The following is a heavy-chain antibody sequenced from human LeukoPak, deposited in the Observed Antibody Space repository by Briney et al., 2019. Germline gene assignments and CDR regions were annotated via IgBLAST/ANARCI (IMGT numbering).Heavy chain of an antibody. CDR3: AREVGGCGFDY. CDR1: GYTFTGYY. CDR2: INPNSGGT. D-gene: IGHD1-26*01. Sequence: ASVKVSCKASGYTFTGYYMHWVRQAPGQGLEWMGWINPNSGGTNYAQKFQGRVTVTRDTSISTAYMELSRLRSDGTAVYYCAREVGGCGFDYWGQGTLVTVSS. V-gene: IGHV1-2*02. J-gene: IGHJ4*02.